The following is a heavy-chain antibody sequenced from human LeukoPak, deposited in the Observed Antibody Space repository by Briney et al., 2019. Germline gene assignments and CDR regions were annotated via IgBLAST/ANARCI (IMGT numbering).Heavy chain of an antibody. Sequence: PSETLSLTCTVSNGSINFYYWSWLRQPPGKGLEWIGYIYHNGNTNYNPSLKSRITMSVDTSKNQFSLKLNSVTAADTAVYYCARSYYDSSGYYYVDWGQGTLVTVSS. CDR2: IYHNGNT. CDR3: ARSYYDSSGYYYVD. V-gene: IGHV4-59*12. CDR1: NGSINFYY. D-gene: IGHD3-22*01. J-gene: IGHJ4*02.